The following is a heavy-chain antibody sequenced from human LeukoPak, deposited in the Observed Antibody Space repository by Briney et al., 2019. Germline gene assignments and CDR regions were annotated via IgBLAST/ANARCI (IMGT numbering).Heavy chain of an antibody. CDR2: IYYSGST. D-gene: IGHD2/OR15-2a*01. V-gene: IGHV4-61*08. CDR1: GGSISSGDYY. J-gene: IGHJ4*02. Sequence: SETLSLTCTVSGGSISSGDYYRSWIRQPPGKGLEWIGYIYYSGSTNYNPSLKSRVTILVDMSKNQFSLKMSSVTAADTAVYYCARELKVGNTGYYFDYWGQGTLVTVSS. CDR3: ARELKVGNTGYYFDY.